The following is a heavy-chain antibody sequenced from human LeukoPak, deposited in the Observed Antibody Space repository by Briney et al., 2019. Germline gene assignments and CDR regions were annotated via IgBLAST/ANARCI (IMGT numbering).Heavy chain of an antibody. CDR2: IKSKTDGGTT. J-gene: IGHJ4*02. Sequence: PGGSLRLSCAASGFTFSNAWMSWVRQAPGKGLEWVGRIKSKTDGGTTDYAAPVKGRFTISRDDSKNTLYLQMNSLKTEDTAVYYCTTVGSYYYDSSGYYSFDYWGQGTLVTVSS. CDR3: TTVGSYYYDSSGYYSFDY. V-gene: IGHV3-15*01. CDR1: GFTFSNAW. D-gene: IGHD3-22*01.